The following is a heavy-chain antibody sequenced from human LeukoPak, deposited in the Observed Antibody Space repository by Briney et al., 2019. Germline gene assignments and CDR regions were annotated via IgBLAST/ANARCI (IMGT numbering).Heavy chain of an antibody. CDR3: AGDFGSGSYRFDF. D-gene: IGHD3-10*01. V-gene: IGHV4-61*08. Sequence: KSSETLSLTCTVSGGSISSGGYYWSWIRQHPGKGLEWIGYIYYSGRTVYNPSLKSRVTISLDTSKNQFSLKLSSVTAADTAVYYCAGDFGSGSYRFDFWGQGTLVTVSS. J-gene: IGHJ4*02. CDR1: GGSISSGGYY. CDR2: IYYSGRT.